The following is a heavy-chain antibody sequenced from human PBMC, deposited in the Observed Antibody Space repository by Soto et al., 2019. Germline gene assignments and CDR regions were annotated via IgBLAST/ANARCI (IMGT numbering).Heavy chain of an antibody. CDR1: GFTFSSYG. Sequence: GGSLRLSCAASGFTFSSYGMHWVRQAPGKGLEWVAVISYDGSNKYYADSVKGRFTISRDNSKNTLYLQMNSLRAEDTAVYYCAKIPNCSGGSCPYYYYGMDVWGQGTTVTVSS. CDR2: ISYDGSNK. D-gene: IGHD2-15*01. J-gene: IGHJ6*02. CDR3: AKIPNCSGGSCPYYYYGMDV. V-gene: IGHV3-30*18.